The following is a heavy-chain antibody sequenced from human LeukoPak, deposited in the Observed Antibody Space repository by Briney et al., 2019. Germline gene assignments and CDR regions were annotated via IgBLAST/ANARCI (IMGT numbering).Heavy chain of an antibody. CDR3: AGLQGHSYYYMDV. Sequence: SEALSLTCAVYGGSFSSYYWSWIRQPPGRGLEWIGDIDHGGITNCNPSLKSRVTISVDTSKNQFSLTLRSVTAADTAVYYCAGLQGHSYYYMDVWGRGTTVTVSS. CDR1: GGSFSSYY. J-gene: IGHJ6*03. CDR2: IDHGGIT. V-gene: IGHV4-34*01.